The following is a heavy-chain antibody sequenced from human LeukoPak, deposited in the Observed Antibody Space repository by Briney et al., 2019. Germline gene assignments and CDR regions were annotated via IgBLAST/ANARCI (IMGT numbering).Heavy chain of an antibody. CDR2: MSVNGVNK. Sequence: GGSLRLSCVASGFSFSSYSIHWVRRVPGKGLEWVAVMSVNGVNKYYADSVRGRFTVSRDISKNTQFLQMNSLRFEDTAVYFCVRESCSGGSCTYDPFDIWGHGTMVTVS. D-gene: IGHD2-15*01. CDR3: VRESCSGGSCTYDPFDI. CDR1: GFSFSSYS. V-gene: IGHV3-30-3*01. J-gene: IGHJ3*02.